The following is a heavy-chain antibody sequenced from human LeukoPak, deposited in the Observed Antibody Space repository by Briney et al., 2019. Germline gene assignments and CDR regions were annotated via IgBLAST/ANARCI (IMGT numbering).Heavy chain of an antibody. CDR2: ISGSGGST. CDR1: GFTFSSYA. Sequence: PGGSLRLSCAASGFTFSSYAMSWVRQAPGKGLEWVSAISGSGGSTYYADSVKGRFTISRDNSKNTLYLQMNSLRAEDTAVYYCAKDYYYDSSGYYYRGVFGYWGQGTLVTVSS. D-gene: IGHD3-22*01. CDR3: AKDYYYDSSGYYYRGVFGY. J-gene: IGHJ4*02. V-gene: IGHV3-23*01.